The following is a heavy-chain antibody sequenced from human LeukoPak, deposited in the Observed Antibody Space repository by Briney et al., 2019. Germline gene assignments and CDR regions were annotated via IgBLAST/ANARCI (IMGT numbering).Heavy chain of an antibody. Sequence: AGGSLRLSCADSGFTFSSYGMHWVRQAPGKGLEWVAFISYDGSNKYYADSVKGRFTISRDNSKNTLYLQMNSLRAEDTAVYYCAKDGGDYVDYWGQGTLVTVSS. CDR3: AKDGGDYVDY. CDR2: ISYDGSNK. J-gene: IGHJ4*02. D-gene: IGHD3-16*01. V-gene: IGHV3-30*18. CDR1: GFTFSSYG.